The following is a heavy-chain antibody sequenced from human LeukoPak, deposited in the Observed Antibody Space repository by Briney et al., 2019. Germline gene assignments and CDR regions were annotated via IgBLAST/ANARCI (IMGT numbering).Heavy chain of an antibody. J-gene: IGHJ3*02. CDR2: IRSKAYGGTT. Sequence: GRSLRLSCTASGFTFGDYAMSWVRQAPGKGLEWVGFIRSKAYGGTTEYAASVKGRFTISRDDSKSIAYLQMNSLKTKDTAVYYCTRDSSGPDAFDIWGQGTMVTVSS. V-gene: IGHV3-49*04. D-gene: IGHD6-19*01. CDR1: GFTFGDYA. CDR3: TRDSSGPDAFDI.